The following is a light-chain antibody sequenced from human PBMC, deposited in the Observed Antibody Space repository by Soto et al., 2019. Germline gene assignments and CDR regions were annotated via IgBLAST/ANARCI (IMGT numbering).Light chain of an antibody. CDR1: QSFSTY. V-gene: IGKV1-39*01. J-gene: IGKJ4*01. Sequence: DFQMTQSPSSLSASLGARVPITCPASQSFSTYLAWYQQKPGKVPKLLISGISTLQSGVPSRFSGSGSGTDFTLTISSLQPEDFATYYCQQSYSTPPTFGGGTKVDIK. CDR2: GIS. CDR3: QQSYSTPPT.